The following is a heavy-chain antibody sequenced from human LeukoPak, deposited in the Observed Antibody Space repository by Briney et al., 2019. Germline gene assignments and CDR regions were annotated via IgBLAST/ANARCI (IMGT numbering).Heavy chain of an antibody. CDR3: ARELGYCSSTSCHMVDY. J-gene: IGHJ4*02. CDR2: INPNSGGT. CDR1: GYTFAGYY. V-gene: IGHV1-2*02. D-gene: IGHD2-2*02. Sequence: ASVRVSCKASGYTFAGYYMHWVRQAPGQGLEWMGWINPNSGGTNYAQKFQGRVTMTRDTSISTAYMELSRLRSDDTAVYYCARELGYCSSTSCHMVDYWGQGTLVTVSS.